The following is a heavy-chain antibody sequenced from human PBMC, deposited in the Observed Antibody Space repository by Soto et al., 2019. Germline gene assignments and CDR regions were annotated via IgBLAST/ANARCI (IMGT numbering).Heavy chain of an antibody. D-gene: IGHD2-15*01. CDR1: GGSFSGYY. CDR2: INHSGST. J-gene: IGHJ1*01. V-gene: IGHV4-34*01. Sequence: SETLSLTCAVYGGSFSGYYWSWIRQPPGKGLEWIGEINHSGSTNYNPSLKSRVTISVDTSKNQFSLKLSSVTAADTAVYYCARRYCSGGSCYPEYFQHWGQGTLVTVSS. CDR3: ARRYCSGGSCYPEYFQH.